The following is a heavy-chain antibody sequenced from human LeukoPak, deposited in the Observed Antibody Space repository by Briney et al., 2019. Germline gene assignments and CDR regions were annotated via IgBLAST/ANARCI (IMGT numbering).Heavy chain of an antibody. J-gene: IGHJ5*02. CDR1: GGSISSGSDY. D-gene: IGHD2/OR15-2a*01. Sequence: PSETLSLTCTVSGGSISSGSDYWSWIRQPAGKGLEWIGRIYTSGSTNYNPSLKSRVTISVDTSKNQFSLKLSSVTAADTAVYYCARLSIQNWFDPWGQGTLVTVSS. V-gene: IGHV4-61*02. CDR3: ARLSIQNWFDP. CDR2: IYTSGST.